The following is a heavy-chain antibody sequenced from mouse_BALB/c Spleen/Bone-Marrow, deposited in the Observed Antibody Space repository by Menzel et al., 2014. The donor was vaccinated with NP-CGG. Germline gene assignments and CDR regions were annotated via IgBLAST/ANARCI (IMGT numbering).Heavy chain of an antibody. D-gene: IGHD3-3*01. CDR2: ISDGGNYT. V-gene: IGHV5-4*02. CDR3: AGTWEAMDY. CDR1: GFTFSDYY. J-gene: IGHJ4*01. Sequence: DVQLVESGGGLVKPGGSLKLSCAASGFTFSDYYMYWVRQTPEKRLEWVATISDGGNYTYYPDSVKGRFTISRDNAKNNLYLQMSSLKSEGTAMYYCAGTWEAMDYWGQGTSVTVSS.